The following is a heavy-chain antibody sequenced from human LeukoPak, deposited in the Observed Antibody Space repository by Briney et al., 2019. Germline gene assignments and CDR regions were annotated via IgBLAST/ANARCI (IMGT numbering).Heavy chain of an antibody. J-gene: IGHJ4*02. CDR2: INPDSGGK. D-gene: IGHD2-2*02. V-gene: IGHV1-2*02. CDR1: GYTFTGYY. Sequence: GASVKVSCKAYGYTFTGYYLHWVRQAPGQGLEWMGWINPDSGGKYYAQKFRGGVTMTRYTSISTAYMELSRLRSDDTAMYYCARGTAAKPTRDYWGQGTLVTVSS. CDR3: ARGTAAKPTRDY.